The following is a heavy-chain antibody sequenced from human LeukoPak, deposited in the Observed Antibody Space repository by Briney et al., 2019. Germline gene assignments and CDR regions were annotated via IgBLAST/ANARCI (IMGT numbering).Heavy chain of an antibody. D-gene: IGHD6-13*01. CDR2: LYGGDNT. CDR3: ARGSWSAADTNSDY. J-gene: IGHJ4*02. CDR1: GFTVSRNY. V-gene: IGHV3-66*01. Sequence: QPGGSLRLSCAAPGFTVSRNYMSWIRQAPGKGLEWVAVLYGGDNTYYADSVKGRFTISRDNAKNTLYLQMNTLRVEDTAVYYCARGSWSAADTNSDYWGQGTLVTVSS.